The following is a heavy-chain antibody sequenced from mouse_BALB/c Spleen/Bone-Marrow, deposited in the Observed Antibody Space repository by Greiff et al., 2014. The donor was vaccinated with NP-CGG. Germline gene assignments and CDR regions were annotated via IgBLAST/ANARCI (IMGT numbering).Heavy chain of an antibody. CDR2: IDPANGNT. Sequence: VQLKESGAELVKPGASVKLSCTASGFNIKDTYMHWVKQRPEKGLEWIGRIDPANGNTRYDPKFQGKATITADTSSNTAFLQHSSLTSADTAVNYCAGREYYAMDYWGQGTSVTVSS. V-gene: IGHV14-3*02. J-gene: IGHJ4*01. CDR3: AGREYYAMDY. CDR1: GFNIKDTY.